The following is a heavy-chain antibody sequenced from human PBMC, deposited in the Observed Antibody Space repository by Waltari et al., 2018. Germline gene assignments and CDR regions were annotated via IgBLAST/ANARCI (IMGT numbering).Heavy chain of an antibody. CDR3: ARGGGPRTIVAVTFDY. V-gene: IGHV1-18*01. D-gene: IGHD6-19*01. CDR1: GYSFTTFG. J-gene: IGHJ4*02. CDR2: ISGYSGNA. Sequence: QVQLVQSGAEVQEPGASVPVGCKATGYSFTTFGLNWVRQAPGHGLEWMGWISGYSGNANYEQKLQGRVTMTTDTSTSTAYLELRGLRPDDTAVYYCARGGGPRTIVAVTFDYWGQGTLVTVSS.